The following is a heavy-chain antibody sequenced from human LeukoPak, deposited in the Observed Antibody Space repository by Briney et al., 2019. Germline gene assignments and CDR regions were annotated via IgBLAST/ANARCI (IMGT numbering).Heavy chain of an antibody. V-gene: IGHV4-59*02. CDR1: GGSVSDYY. CDR3: ASRKLGNDY. D-gene: IGHD7-27*01. CDR2: IYYTGTT. J-gene: IGHJ4*02. Sequence: SETLSLTCTVSGGSVSDYYWSWIRQSPGKGLEWIGYIYYTGTTSYNPSLKSRVTISAETSKNQFSLNLISVTAAGTAVYYCASRKLGNDYWGQGTLVTVSS.